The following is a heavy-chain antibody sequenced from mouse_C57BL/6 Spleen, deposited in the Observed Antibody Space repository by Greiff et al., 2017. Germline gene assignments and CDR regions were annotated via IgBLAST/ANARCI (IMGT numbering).Heavy chain of an antibody. J-gene: IGHJ1*03. CDR3: ASSPTVVAFYWYFDV. V-gene: IGHV1-72*01. CDR1: GYTFTSYW. D-gene: IGHD1-1*01. Sequence: VQLQQPGAELVKPGASVKLSCKASGYTFTSYWMHWVKQRPGRGLEWIGRIDPNSGGTKYNQKFKSKATLTVDKPSSTAYMQLSSLTSEDSAVYYCASSPTVVAFYWYFDVWGTGTTVTVSS. CDR2: IDPNSGGT.